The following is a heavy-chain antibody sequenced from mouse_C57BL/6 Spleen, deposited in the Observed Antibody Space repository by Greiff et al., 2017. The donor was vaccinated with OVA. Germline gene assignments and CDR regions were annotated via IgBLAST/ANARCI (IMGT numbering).Heavy chain of an antibody. V-gene: IGHV5-4*01. J-gene: IGHJ2*01. CDR1: GFTFSSYA. Sequence: EVKVEESGGGLVKPGGSLKLSCAASGFTFSSYAMSWVRQTPEKRLEWVATISDGGSYTYYPDNVKGRFTISRDNAKNNLYLQMSHLKSEDTAMYYCARDGGINWAFDYWGQGTTLTVSS. CDR2: ISDGGSYT. D-gene: IGHD4-1*01. CDR3: ARDGGINWAFDY.